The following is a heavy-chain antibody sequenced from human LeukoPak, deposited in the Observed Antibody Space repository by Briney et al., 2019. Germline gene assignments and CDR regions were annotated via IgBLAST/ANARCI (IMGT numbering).Heavy chain of an antibody. D-gene: IGHD3-16*02. Sequence: PGRSLRLSCAASGFTFSSYAMHWVRQAPGKGLEWVAVISYDGSNKYYADSVKGRFTISRDNSKNTLYQQMNSLRAEDTAVYYCARDSMITFGGVIVTGVFDYWGQGTLVTVSS. J-gene: IGHJ4*02. CDR3: ARDSMITFGGVIVTGVFDY. CDR1: GFTFSSYA. CDR2: ISYDGSNK. V-gene: IGHV3-30*04.